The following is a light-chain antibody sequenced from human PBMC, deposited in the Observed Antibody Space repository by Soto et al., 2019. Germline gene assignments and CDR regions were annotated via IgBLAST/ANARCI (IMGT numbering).Light chain of an antibody. J-gene: IGKJ4*01. CDR2: GAS. CDR1: QGISSY. V-gene: IGKV1-9*01. CDR3: QQLNSHPLT. Sequence: IQFTQSPSSLSASVGDRVTITCRASQGISSYLAWYQQKPGKAPKLLISGASALQSGVPSRFSGSGSGTDFTLTISSLQPEDFATYYCQQLNSHPLTFGGGTKVDIK.